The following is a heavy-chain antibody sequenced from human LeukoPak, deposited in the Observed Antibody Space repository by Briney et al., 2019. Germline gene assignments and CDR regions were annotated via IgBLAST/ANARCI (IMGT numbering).Heavy chain of an antibody. D-gene: IGHD3-22*01. J-gene: IGHJ6*03. CDR3: ARCLNTYYYDNSGYSPEHYYMDV. V-gene: IGHV4-4*07. CDR1: GDSISNYY. Sequence: SETLSLTCTVSGDSISNYYWSWVRQPAGKGLEWIGRIYASGSSNYHPSLKSRITMSVDTSKNQFSLKLSSVTAADTAVYYCARCLNTYYYDNSGYSPEHYYMDVWGKGTTVIVSS. CDR2: IYASGSS.